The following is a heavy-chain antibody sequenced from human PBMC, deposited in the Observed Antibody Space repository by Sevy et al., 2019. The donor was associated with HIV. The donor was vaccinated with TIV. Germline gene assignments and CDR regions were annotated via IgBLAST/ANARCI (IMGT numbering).Heavy chain of an antibody. CDR3: ARDNITGTVDYYYYMDV. J-gene: IGHJ6*03. D-gene: IGHD1-20*01. V-gene: IGHV3-30-3*01. CDR1: GFTFSSYA. Sequence: GGSLRLSCAASGFTFSSYAMHWVRQAPGKGLEWVAVISNDGSNKYYADSVKGRFTISRDNSKNTLYLQMNSLRAEDTAVYYCARDNITGTVDYYYYMDVWGKGTTVTVSS. CDR2: ISNDGSNK.